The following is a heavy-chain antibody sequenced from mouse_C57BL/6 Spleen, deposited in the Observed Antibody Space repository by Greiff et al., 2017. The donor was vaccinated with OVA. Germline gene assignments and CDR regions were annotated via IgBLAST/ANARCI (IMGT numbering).Heavy chain of an antibody. D-gene: IGHD2-5*01. CDR3: ARSPESNYPLSFDF. V-gene: IGHV1-39*01. J-gene: IGHJ2*01. CDR1: GYSFTDYN. CDR2: LNPNYGTT. Sequence: EVQLQQSGPELVKPGASVKISCKASGYSFTDYNMNWVKQSNGKSLEWIGVLNPNYGTTSYNQKFKGKATLTVDQSSSTAYMLLTSLTSEDSAVYSCARSPESNYPLSFDFWGQGTTLTVSS.